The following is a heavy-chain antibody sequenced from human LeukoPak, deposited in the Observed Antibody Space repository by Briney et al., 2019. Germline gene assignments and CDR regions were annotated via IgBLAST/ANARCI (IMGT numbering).Heavy chain of an antibody. CDR2: IYTSGST. CDR3: ARGWAPYYYDSSGSKNWFDP. V-gene: IGHV4-61*02. J-gene: IGHJ5*02. Sequence: SETLSLTCTVSGGSISSGSYYWSWIRQPAGKGLEWIGRIYTSGSTNYNPSLKSRVTISVDTSKNQFSLKLSSVTAADTAVYYCARGWAPYYYDSSGSKNWFDPWGQGTLVTVSS. CDR1: GGSISSGSYY. D-gene: IGHD3-22*01.